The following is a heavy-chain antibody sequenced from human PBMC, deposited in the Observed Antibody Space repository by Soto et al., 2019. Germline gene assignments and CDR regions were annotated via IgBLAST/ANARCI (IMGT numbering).Heavy chain of an antibody. CDR2: INPNNGGT. J-gene: IGHJ4*02. D-gene: IGHD3-16*01. CDR1: GYTFTGYY. V-gene: IGHV1-2*02. CDR3: ARGGIMRLRLGELPY. Sequence: QVQLVQSGAEVKKPGASVKVSCKASGYTFTGYYMHWVRQAPGQGLEWMGWINPNNGGTNYAQKFQGRVTMTRDTSISTAYMELSRLRSDDTAVYYCARGGIMRLRLGELPYWGQGTLVTVSS.